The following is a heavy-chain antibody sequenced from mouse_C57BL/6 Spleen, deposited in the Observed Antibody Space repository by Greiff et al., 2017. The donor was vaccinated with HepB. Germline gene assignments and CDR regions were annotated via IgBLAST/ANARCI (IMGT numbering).Heavy chain of an antibody. CDR1: GYTFTDYN. J-gene: IGHJ4*01. CDR2: INPNNGGN. Sequence: EVQLQQSGPELVKPGASVKMSCKASGYTFTDYNMHWVKQSHGKSLEWIGYINPNNGGNSYNQKFKGKATLTVNKYSSTAYMELRSLTSEDSAVYYCARQTDDYDAMDYWGQGTSVTVAS. D-gene: IGHD3-2*01. V-gene: IGHV1-22*01. CDR3: ARQTDDYDAMDY.